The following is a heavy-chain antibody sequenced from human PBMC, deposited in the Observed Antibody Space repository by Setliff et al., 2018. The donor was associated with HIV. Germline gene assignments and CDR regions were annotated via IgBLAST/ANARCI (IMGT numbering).Heavy chain of an antibody. CDR2: ISYSSST. Sequence: SETLSLTCTVSGGSISSYYWSWIRQSPGKGLEWIGFISYSSSTNYNPSLASRVTMSVDRSKNHLSLKLTSVTAADTAVYYCARAPGTAFSGWHESFDPWSQGTLVTVSS. V-gene: IGHV4-59*01. CDR1: GGSISSYY. D-gene: IGHD6-19*01. J-gene: IGHJ5*02. CDR3: ARAPGTAFSGWHESFDP.